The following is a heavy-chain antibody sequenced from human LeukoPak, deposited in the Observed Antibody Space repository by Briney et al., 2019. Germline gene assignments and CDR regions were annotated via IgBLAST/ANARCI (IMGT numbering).Heavy chain of an antibody. CDR3: ARRPYTSGWYYYFDY. CDR1: GFAFSTYW. V-gene: IGHV4-39*01. CDR2: IYYSGST. Sequence: GSLRLSCAASGFAFSTYWMSWVRQAPGKGLEWIGSIYYSGSTYYNPSLKSRVTISVDTSKNQFSLRLSSVTAADTAVYYSARRPYTSGWYYYFDYWGQGTLVTVSS. J-gene: IGHJ4*02. D-gene: IGHD6-19*01.